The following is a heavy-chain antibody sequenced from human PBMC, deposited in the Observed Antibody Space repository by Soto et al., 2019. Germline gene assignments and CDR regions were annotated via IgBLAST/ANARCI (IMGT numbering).Heavy chain of an antibody. CDR3: ARAEETYYYDSSVYYFSYPGPIDYYYGMDV. V-gene: IGHV1-46*01. D-gene: IGHD3-22*01. J-gene: IGHJ6*02. CDR1: GYTFTSYY. CDR2: INPSGGST. Sequence: ASVKVSCKASGYTFTSYYMHWVRQAPGQGLEWMGIINPSGGSTSYAQKFQGRVTMTRDTSTSTVYMELSSLRSEDTAVYYCARAEETYYYDSSVYYFSYPGPIDYYYGMDVWGQGTTVTVPS.